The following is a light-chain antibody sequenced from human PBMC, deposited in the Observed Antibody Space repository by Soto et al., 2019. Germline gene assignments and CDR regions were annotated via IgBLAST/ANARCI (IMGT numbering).Light chain of an antibody. Sequence: AIQMTQSPFSLSASVGDRVTITCRASQGMGKDLDWYQQKPGRAPNLLIYAASSLQSGVPSRFSGSRSGTDFTLTISSLQPEDSATYYCLQNYNYPYTFGQGTKLEIK. CDR3: LQNYNYPYT. CDR1: QGMGKD. J-gene: IGKJ2*01. CDR2: AAS. V-gene: IGKV1-6*01.